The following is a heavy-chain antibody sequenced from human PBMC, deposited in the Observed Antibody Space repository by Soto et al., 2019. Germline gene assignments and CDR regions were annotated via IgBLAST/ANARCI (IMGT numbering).Heavy chain of an antibody. V-gene: IGHV2-5*02. Sequence: QITLKEPGPTLVKPTQTLTLTCTFSGFSLSTSGVGVGWIRQPPGKALEWLALIYWDDDKRYSPSLNSRVTITKDTSKNQVVLTMTNMDPVDAATYYCARRLNGVVDYWGQETLVTVSS. CDR1: GFSLSTSGVG. CDR3: ARRLNGVVDY. J-gene: IGHJ4*02. CDR2: IYWDDDK. D-gene: IGHD2-8*01.